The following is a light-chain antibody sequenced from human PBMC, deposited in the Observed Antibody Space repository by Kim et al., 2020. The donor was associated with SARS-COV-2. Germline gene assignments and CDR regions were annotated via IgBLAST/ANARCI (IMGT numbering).Light chain of an antibody. Sequence: SYELTQPPSVSVAPGKTARITCGGNNIGSKSVHWYQQKPGQAPVLVIYDDSKRPSGIPERFSGSNSGNTATLTISWVEAGDEADYYCQVWDSSSEHWVCG. CDR2: DDS. V-gene: IGLV3-21*04. CDR3: QVWDSSSEHWV. CDR1: NIGSKS. J-gene: IGLJ3*02.